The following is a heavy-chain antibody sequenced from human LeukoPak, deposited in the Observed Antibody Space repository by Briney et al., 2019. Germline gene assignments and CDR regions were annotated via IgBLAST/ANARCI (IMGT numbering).Heavy chain of an antibody. CDR3: ARVPGE. D-gene: IGHD3-10*01. CDR1: GGSISSGSYY. Sequence: SETLSLTCTVSGGSISSGSYYWSWIRQPAGKGLEWLGRIYPSGSTNYNPSLKSRVTISVDTSKNQFSLKLTSVTAADTAVYYSARVPGEWGQGTLVTVSS. CDR2: IYPSGST. J-gene: IGHJ4*02. V-gene: IGHV4-61*02.